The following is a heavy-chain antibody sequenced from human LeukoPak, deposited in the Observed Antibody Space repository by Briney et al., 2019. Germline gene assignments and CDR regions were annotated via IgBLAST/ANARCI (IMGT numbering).Heavy chain of an antibody. V-gene: IGHV3-21*01. J-gene: IGHJ4*02. CDR3: ARDVRNTAVASYLDY. D-gene: IGHD6-19*01. CDR1: GFTFSSYS. Sequence: GRSLRLSCAASGFTFSSYSMNWVRQAPGKGLEWVSSISSSSSYIYYADSVKGRFTISRDNAKNSLYLQMNSLRAEDTAVYYCARDVRNTAVASYLDYWGQGTLVTVSS. CDR2: ISSSSSYI.